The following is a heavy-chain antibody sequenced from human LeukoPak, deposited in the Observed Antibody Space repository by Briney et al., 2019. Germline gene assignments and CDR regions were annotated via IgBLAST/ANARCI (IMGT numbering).Heavy chain of an antibody. Sequence: GRSQSLSCAVSGFTFTIYGTHSARLAASDWIGWVAFIQYDGSEKYYADSVKGRFTMSRDNSKNTLYLQMNSPRTEDTAVYYCAKLNLRPGDYWGQGTLVTVSS. D-gene: IGHD5/OR15-5a*01. J-gene: IGHJ4*02. CDR3: AKLNLRPGDY. CDR1: GFTFTIYG. CDR2: IQYDGSEK. V-gene: IGHV3-30*02.